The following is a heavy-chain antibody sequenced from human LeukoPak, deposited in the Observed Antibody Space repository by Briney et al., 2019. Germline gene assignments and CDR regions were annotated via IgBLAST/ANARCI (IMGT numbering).Heavy chain of an antibody. D-gene: IGHD3-3*01. CDR3: ARVIPLFSIFGVKEGWFDP. CDR1: GGSISSGDYY. CDR2: IYYSGST. V-gene: IGHV4-30-4*08. J-gene: IGHJ5*02. Sequence: PSETLSLTCTVSGGSISSGDYYWSWIRQPPGKGLEWIGYIYYSGSTYYNPSLKSRVTISVDTSKNQFSLKLSSVTAADTAVYYCARVIPLFSIFGVKEGWFDPWGQGTLVTVSS.